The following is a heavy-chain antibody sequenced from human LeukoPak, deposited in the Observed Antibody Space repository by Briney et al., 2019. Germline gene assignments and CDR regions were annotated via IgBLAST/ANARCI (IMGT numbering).Heavy chain of an antibody. V-gene: IGHV4-39*07. CDR2: IFYSGST. D-gene: IGHD5-18*01. CDR1: GDSISSSSYY. J-gene: IGHJ5*02. Sequence: SSETLSLTCSVSGDSISSSSYYWGWIRQPPGKGLEWIGSIFYSGSTYYNPSLKSRVTISVDTSNNQFSLKLSSVTAADTAVYYCARADVDTAMVYWFDPWGQGTLVTVSS. CDR3: ARADVDTAMVYWFDP.